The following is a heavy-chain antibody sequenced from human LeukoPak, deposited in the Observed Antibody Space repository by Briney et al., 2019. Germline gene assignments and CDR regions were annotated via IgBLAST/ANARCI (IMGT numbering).Heavy chain of an antibody. Sequence: ASVKVSCKASGYTFTGYYMHWVRQAPGKGLEWMGGLDPEDGATMYAQKFEGRVSMTEDTTTDTAYMELSSVRSEDTAVYYCATARQYDDFAGYPWYYGLDVWGQGTTVTVSS. CDR1: GYTFTGYY. CDR2: LDPEDGAT. CDR3: ATARQYDDFAGYPWYYGLDV. D-gene: IGHD3/OR15-3a*01. V-gene: IGHV1-24*01. J-gene: IGHJ6*02.